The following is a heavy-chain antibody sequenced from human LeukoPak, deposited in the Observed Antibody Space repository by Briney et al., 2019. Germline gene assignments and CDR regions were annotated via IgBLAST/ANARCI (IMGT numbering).Heavy chain of an antibody. CDR1: GFTFSKYG. J-gene: IGHJ4*02. D-gene: IGHD5-12*01. V-gene: IGHV3-30*02. CDR2: IRYDGSNK. Sequence: GGSLRLSCVASGFTFSKYGMHWVRQAPGKGLEWVAFIRYDGSNKYYADSVKGRFTISRDNSKNTLYLQMNSLRAEDTAVYYCASGSYTGSFDYWGQGTLVTVSS. CDR3: ASGSYTGSFDY.